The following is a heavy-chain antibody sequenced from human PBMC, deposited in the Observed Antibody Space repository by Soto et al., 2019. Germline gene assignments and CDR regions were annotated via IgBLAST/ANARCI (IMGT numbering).Heavy chain of an antibody. V-gene: IGHV1-2*02. CDR2: INPNSGGT. Sequence: RASVKVSCKASGYTFTGYYMHWVRQAPGQGLEWMGWINPNSGGTNYAQKFQGRVTMTRDTSISTAYMELSRLRSDDTAVYYCARGYYDFWSQSEDGMDVWGQGTTVTVSS. J-gene: IGHJ6*02. CDR1: GYTFTGYY. CDR3: ARGYYDFWSQSEDGMDV. D-gene: IGHD3-3*01.